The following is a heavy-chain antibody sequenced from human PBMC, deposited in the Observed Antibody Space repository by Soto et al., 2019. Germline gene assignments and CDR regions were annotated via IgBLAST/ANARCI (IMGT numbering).Heavy chain of an antibody. CDR3: HGKGSHNWFDA. V-gene: IGHV4-39*01. CDR1: GGSISSSSYY. Sequence: SETLSLTCTVSGGSISSSSYYWGRIRQPRRKGLEWIGSIYYSGSTYYNPSLKSRVTISVDTSKNLFSLKLSSVTAAYTAGHYCHGKGSHNWFDAWGQVTLVTVSS. CDR2: IYYSGST. J-gene: IGHJ5*02.